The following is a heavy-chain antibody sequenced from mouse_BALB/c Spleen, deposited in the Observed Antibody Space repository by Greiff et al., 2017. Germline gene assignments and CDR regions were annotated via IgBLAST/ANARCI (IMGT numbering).Heavy chain of an antibody. CDR1: GFTFSSYA. Sequence: EVQPVESGGGLVKPGGSLKLSCAASGFTFSSYAMSWVRQSPEKRLEWVAEISSGGSYTYYPDTVTGRFTISRDNAKNTLYLEMSSLRSEDTAMYYCAREGRYDVPYAMDYWGQGTSVTVSS. D-gene: IGHD2-14*01. V-gene: IGHV5-9-4*01. CDR2: ISSGGSYT. CDR3: AREGRYDVPYAMDY. J-gene: IGHJ4*01.